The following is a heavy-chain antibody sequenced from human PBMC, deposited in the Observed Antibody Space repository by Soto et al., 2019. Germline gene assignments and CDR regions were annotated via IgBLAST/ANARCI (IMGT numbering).Heavy chain of an antibody. CDR3: AAVGDIVATDHFDY. J-gene: IGHJ4*02. D-gene: IGHD5-12*01. V-gene: IGHV1-58*01. CDR2: IVVGSGNT. Sequence: SVKVSCKASGFTFTSSAVQWVRQARGQRLEWIGWIVVGSGNTNYAQKFQERVTITRDMSTSTAYMELSSLRSEDTAVYYCAAVGDIVATDHFDYWGQGTLVTAPQ. CDR1: GFTFTSSA.